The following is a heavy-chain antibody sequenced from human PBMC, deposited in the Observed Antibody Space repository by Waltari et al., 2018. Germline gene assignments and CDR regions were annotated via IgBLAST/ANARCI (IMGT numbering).Heavy chain of an antibody. D-gene: IGHD3-22*01. V-gene: IGHV4-39*01. CDR2: IYYSGST. J-gene: IGHJ4*02. Sequence: QLQLQESGPGLVKPSETLSLTCTVSGGSISSSSYYWGWIRQPPGKGLEWIGSIYYSGSTYYNPSLKSRVTISVDTSKNQFSLKLSSVTAADTAVYYCEHYDSSGYSIYWCQGTLVTVSS. CDR3: EHYDSSGYSIY. CDR1: GGSISSSSYY.